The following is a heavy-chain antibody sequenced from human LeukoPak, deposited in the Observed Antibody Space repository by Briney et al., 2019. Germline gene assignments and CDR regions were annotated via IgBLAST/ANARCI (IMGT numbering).Heavy chain of an antibody. CDR1: GYAFNNYA. CDR3: ASSRGDTAMVLAFDI. D-gene: IGHD5-18*01. V-gene: IGHV7-4-1*02. CDR2: INTKTGTP. Sequence: ASVKVSCMASGYAFNNYAMHWVRQAPGQGLEWMGWINTKTGTPTYAPGFTGRFVFLLDTSVSTAYLQISSLKADDAAVYYCASSRGDTAMVLAFDIWGQGTMVTVSS. J-gene: IGHJ3*02.